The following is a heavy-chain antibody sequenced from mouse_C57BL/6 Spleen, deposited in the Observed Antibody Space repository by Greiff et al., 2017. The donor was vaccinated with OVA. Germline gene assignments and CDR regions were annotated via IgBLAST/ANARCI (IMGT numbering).Heavy chain of an antibody. Sequence: EVQLQQSGAELVRPGASVKLSCTASGFNIKDDYMHWVKQRPEQGLEWIGWIDPENGDTEYASKFQGKATITEDTSSNTAYLQLSSLTSEDTAVYYCTTGTRAMDYWGQGTSVTVSS. D-gene: IGHD2-14*01. J-gene: IGHJ4*01. V-gene: IGHV14-4*01. CDR3: TTGTRAMDY. CDR2: IDPENGDT. CDR1: GFNIKDDY.